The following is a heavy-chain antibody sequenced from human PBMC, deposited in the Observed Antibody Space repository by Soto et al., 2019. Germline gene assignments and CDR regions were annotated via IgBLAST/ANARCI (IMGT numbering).Heavy chain of an antibody. D-gene: IGHD3-10*01. Sequence: ASVKVSCTASGFTFTSSAVQWVRQARGQRLEWIGWIVVGSGNTNYAQKFQERVTITRDMSTSTAYMELSSLRSEDTAVYYCAADPQRITMGYYYYGMDVWGQGTTVTVSS. J-gene: IGHJ6*02. CDR2: IVVGSGNT. V-gene: IGHV1-58*01. CDR3: AADPQRITMGYYYYGMDV. CDR1: GFTFTSSA.